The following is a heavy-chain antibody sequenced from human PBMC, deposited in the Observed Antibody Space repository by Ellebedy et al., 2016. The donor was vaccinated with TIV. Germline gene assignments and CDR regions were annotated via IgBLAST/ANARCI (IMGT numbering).Heavy chain of an antibody. Sequence: PGGSLRLSCAASGFPVSDNYMTWVRQAPGKGLEFVSVMYSGGSTYYADSVKGRFTISRDNSKNTVYLQMNSLRAEDTAVYCCARWEYGGNKLAFDIWGQGTMVTVSS. V-gene: IGHV3-53*01. CDR1: GFPVSDNY. D-gene: IGHD4-23*01. CDR2: MYSGGST. CDR3: ARWEYGGNKLAFDI. J-gene: IGHJ3*02.